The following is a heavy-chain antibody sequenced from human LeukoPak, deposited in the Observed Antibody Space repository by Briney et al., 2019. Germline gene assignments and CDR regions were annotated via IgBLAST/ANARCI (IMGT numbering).Heavy chain of an antibody. V-gene: IGHV4-31*03. Sequence: SETLSLTCTVSGDSINSNIYYWTWIRQDPGQGLEWIGYIYYNGNTYYNPSLKSRLSMSLDMSKNQFSLKLSSVTAADTAVYYCARGPPAKPGTGYYYGMDVWGQGTTVTVSS. CDR2: IYYNGNT. CDR1: GDSINSNIYY. CDR3: ARGPPAKPGTGYYYGMDV. J-gene: IGHJ6*02. D-gene: IGHD2-2*01.